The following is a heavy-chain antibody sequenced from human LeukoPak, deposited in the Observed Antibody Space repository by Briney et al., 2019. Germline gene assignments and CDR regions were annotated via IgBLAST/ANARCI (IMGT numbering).Heavy chain of an antibody. CDR2: IKQDGSEK. V-gene: IGHV3-7*03. J-gene: IGHJ4*02. CDR1: GFTFSSYW. Sequence: GGSLRLSCAASGFTFSSYWMSWVRQAPGKGLEWVANIKQDGSEKYFVDSVKGRFTISRDNAKNSLYLQMNSLRAEDTAVYYCAKRSAESSGYFDYWGQGTLVTVSS. CDR3: AKRSAESSGYFDY. D-gene: IGHD6-19*01.